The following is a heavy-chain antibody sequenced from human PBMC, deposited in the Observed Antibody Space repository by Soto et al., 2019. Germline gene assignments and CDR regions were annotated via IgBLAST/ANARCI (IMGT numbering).Heavy chain of an antibody. D-gene: IGHD6-25*01. CDR2: IWYDGSNK. J-gene: IGHJ4*02. Sequence: LRLSCAASGFTFSSYGMHWVRQAPGKGLEWVAVIWYDGSNKYYADSVKGRFTISRDNSKNTLYLQMNSLRAEDTAVYYCARDRGVAATPGLDYWGQGTLVTVSS. V-gene: IGHV3-33*01. CDR3: ARDRGVAATPGLDY. CDR1: GFTFSSYG.